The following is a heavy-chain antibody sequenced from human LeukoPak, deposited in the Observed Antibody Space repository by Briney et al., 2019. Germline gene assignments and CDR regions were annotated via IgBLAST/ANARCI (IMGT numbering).Heavy chain of an antibody. CDR2: ISSSSSYI. CDR1: GFTFSSYS. Sequence: GGSLRLSCAASGFTFSSYSMNWVRQAPGKGLEWVSSISSSSSYIYYADSVKGRFTISRDNAKNSLYLQMNSLRAEDTAVYYCARDRYYYDSSGYSYYYYGMDVWSQGSTVSVSS. J-gene: IGHJ6*02. CDR3: ARDRYYYDSSGYSYYYYGMDV. D-gene: IGHD3-22*01. V-gene: IGHV3-21*01.